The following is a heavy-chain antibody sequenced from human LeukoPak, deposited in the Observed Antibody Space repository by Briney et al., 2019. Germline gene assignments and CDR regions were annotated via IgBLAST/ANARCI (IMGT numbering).Heavy chain of an antibody. J-gene: IGHJ5*02. D-gene: IGHD1-26*01. CDR1: GVSISNTGYY. V-gene: IGHV4-39*01. CDR3: ARGGGIYLFDP. Sequence: SSETLSLTCTVSGVSISNTGYYWGWIRRPPGKGLEWIGSIYYGGSTYYNPSLKSRVTMSVDTSKNQFSLKLSSVTAADTAVYYCARGGGIYLFDPWGQGTLVTVSS. CDR2: IYYGGST.